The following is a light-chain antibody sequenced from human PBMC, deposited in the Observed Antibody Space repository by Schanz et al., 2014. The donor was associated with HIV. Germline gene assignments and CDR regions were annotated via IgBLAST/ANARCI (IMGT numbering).Light chain of an antibody. CDR3: SSFSTSDTPI. Sequence: QSALTQPASLSGSPGQSITISCTGTSIDVGGYDYVSWYQKHPDKAPRLIIYDVSNRPSGVSSRFSGSKSGNTASLTISDLQAADEADYYCSSFSTSDTPIFGTGTKLTVL. J-gene: IGLJ1*01. CDR1: SIDVGGYDY. CDR2: DVS. V-gene: IGLV2-14*03.